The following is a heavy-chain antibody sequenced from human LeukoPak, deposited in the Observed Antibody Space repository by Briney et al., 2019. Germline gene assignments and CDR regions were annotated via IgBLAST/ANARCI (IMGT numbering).Heavy chain of an antibody. D-gene: IGHD3-3*01. J-gene: IGHJ4*02. CDR1: GGTFSSYA. V-gene: IGHV1-18*01. Sequence: ASVKVSCKASGGTFSSYAISWVRQAPGQGLEWMGWISAYNGNTNYAQKLQGRVTMTTDTSTSTAYMELRSLRSDDTAVYYCARDNFGVVIEYYFDYWGQGTLVTVSS. CDR3: ARDNFGVVIEYYFDY. CDR2: ISAYNGNT.